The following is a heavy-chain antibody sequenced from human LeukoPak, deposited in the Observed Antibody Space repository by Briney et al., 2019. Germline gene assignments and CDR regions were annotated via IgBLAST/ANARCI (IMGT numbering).Heavy chain of an antibody. CDR2: IFYSGYT. D-gene: IGHD2/OR15-2a*01. Sequence: SETLPLTCTVSGGSVRTTSSYWGWIRQPPGKGLEWIGSIFYSGYTYSNSSLESRVTMSVDTSKNQFSLKLNSVTAADTAIYYCARNFAGHTRNFDYWGQGTLVTVSS. CDR3: ARNFAGHTRNFDY. J-gene: IGHJ4*02. V-gene: IGHV4-39*01. CDR1: GGSVRTTSSY.